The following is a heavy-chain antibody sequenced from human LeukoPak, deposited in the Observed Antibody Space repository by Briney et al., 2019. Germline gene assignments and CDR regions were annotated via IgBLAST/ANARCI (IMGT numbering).Heavy chain of an antibody. D-gene: IGHD3-3*01. V-gene: IGHV1-18*01. CDR3: ARDRDPTAIFGVVIILDY. Sequence: ASVKVSCKASGYTFTSYGISWVRQAPGQGLEWMGWISAYNGNTNYAQKLQGRVTMTTDTSTSTAYMELRSLRPDDTAVYYCARDRDPTAIFGVVIILDYWGQGTLVTVSS. CDR1: GYTFTSYG. CDR2: ISAYNGNT. J-gene: IGHJ4*02.